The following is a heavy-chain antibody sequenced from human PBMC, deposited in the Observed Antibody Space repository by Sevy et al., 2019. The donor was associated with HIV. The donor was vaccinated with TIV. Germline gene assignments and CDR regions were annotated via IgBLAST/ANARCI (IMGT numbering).Heavy chain of an antibody. Sequence: GGSLRLSCAASGFTFRSHWMTWVRQAPGKGLEGVANINRDGSEKSYVDSVKGRFTISRDDAKTSLFLQMNSLRVEDTAMYYCASDYSWGQGTLVTVSS. J-gene: IGHJ4*02. CDR1: GFTFRSHW. V-gene: IGHV3-7*01. CDR2: INRDGSEK. CDR3: ASDYS.